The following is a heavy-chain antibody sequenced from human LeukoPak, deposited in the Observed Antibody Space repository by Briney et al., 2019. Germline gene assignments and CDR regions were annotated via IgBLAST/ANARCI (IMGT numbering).Heavy chain of an antibody. CDR3: ARESESSGWYDY. Sequence: RGSLGLSCAAPGFMFHEYAIHWVRQAPGKGLEWVSLISGDGGSTFYADSVKGRFTISRDNSKNSLYLQMNSLRSDDTALYYCARESESSGWYDYWGQGTLVTVSS. CDR2: ISGDGGST. CDR1: GFMFHEYA. D-gene: IGHD6-19*01. J-gene: IGHJ4*02. V-gene: IGHV3-43*02.